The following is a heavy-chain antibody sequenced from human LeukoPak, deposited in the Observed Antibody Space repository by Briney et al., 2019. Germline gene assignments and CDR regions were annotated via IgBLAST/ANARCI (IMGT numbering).Heavy chain of an antibody. J-gene: IGHJ4*02. CDR1: GFTFTDYY. V-gene: IGHV3-11*01. CDR2: VSIVGSTI. D-gene: IGHD4-17*01. Sequence: GGSLRLSCAASGFTFTDYYMSWIRQAPGKGLEWVSYVSIVGSTIYYADSVKGRFTISRDNAKNSLYLQMNSLKAEDTAVYYCVRGRRPTVTTAVDYWGQGTLVTVSS. CDR3: VRGRRPTVTTAVDY.